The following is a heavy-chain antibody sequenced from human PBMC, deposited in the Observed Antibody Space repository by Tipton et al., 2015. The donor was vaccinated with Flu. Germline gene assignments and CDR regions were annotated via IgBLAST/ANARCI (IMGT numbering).Heavy chain of an antibody. V-gene: IGHV5-10-1*01. CDR2: IDPSDSYT. Sequence: QLVQSGAEVKKPGESLRISCKGSGYSFTSYWISWVRQMPGKGLEWMGRIDPSDSYTNYSPSFQGHVTISADKSISTAYLQWSSLKASDTAMYYCASYSSSSTLYYYMDVWGKGTTVTVSS. J-gene: IGHJ6*03. CDR1: GYSFTSYW. CDR3: ASYSSSSTLYYYMDV. D-gene: IGHD6-6*01.